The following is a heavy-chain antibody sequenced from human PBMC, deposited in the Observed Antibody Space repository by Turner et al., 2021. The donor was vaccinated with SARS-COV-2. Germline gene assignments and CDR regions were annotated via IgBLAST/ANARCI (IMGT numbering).Heavy chain of an antibody. J-gene: IGHJ3*02. V-gene: IGHV3-9*01. CDR1: GFTFDDHV. CDR3: ARAGIGYCTSTSCYMGAFDI. Sequence: EVQLVESGGGLVQPGRSLRLSCAASGFTFDDHVMHWVRQAPGKGLEWVSGISWNSGSIGYADSVKGRFTISRENAKNSLYLQMNSLRAGDTAVYYCARAGIGYCTSTSCYMGAFDIWGQGTMVTVSS. CDR2: ISWNSGSI. D-gene: IGHD2-2*02.